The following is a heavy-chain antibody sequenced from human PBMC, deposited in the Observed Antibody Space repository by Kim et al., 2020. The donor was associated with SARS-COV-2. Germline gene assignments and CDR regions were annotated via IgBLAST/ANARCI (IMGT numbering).Heavy chain of an antibody. CDR2: ISSSSSYI. CDR3: ARDAVYPGIAVAGIAAHDY. V-gene: IGHV3-21*01. D-gene: IGHD6-19*01. J-gene: IGHJ4*02. Sequence: GGSLRLSCAASGFTFSSYSMNWVRQAPGKGLEWVSSISSSSSYIYYADSVKGRFTISRDNAKNSLYLQMNSLRAEDTAVYYCARDAVYPGIAVAGIAAHDYWGQGTLVTVSS. CDR1: GFTFSSYS.